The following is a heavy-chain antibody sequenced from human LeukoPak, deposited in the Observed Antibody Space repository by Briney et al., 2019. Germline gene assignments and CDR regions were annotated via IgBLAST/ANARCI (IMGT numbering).Heavy chain of an antibody. CDR3: ARHQYQLSALDY. D-gene: IGHD2-2*01. J-gene: IGHJ4*02. CDR2: MSTSGST. CDR1: GGSISSYY. Sequence: PSETLSLTCTVSGGSISSYYWNWIRQPAGKGLEWIGRMSTSGSTSYNPSLKSRVTISVDTSKNQFSLNLNSVTAADTAIYYCARHQYQLSALDYWGQGTLVTVSS. V-gene: IGHV4-4*07.